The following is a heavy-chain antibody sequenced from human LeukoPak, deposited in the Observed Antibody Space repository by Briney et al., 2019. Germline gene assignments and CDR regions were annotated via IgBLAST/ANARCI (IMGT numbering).Heavy chain of an antibody. CDR3: ARHHIPRLNGPLRA. CDR1: GGSISSRSYY. J-gene: IGHJ5*02. CDR2: IYYSGDT. Sequence: PSETLSLTRAVSGGSISSRSYYWGWIRQPPGKGLEWIGSIYYSGDTYYNPSLKSRVTISVDTSKNQFSLKLNSVTAADTAVYYCARHHIPRLNGPLRAWGQETLVTVSS. D-gene: IGHD2-21*01. V-gene: IGHV4-39*01.